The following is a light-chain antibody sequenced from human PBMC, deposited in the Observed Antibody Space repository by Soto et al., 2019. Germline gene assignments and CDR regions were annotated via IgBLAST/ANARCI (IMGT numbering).Light chain of an antibody. CDR3: QQVNSYPLT. J-gene: IGKJ4*01. Sequence: IQLTQSPSSLSASVGDRVTITCRASQGIARYLAWYQQKPGKAPNVLIYAASTLQSGVPSRFSGSGSGTDFTLTRRSLQPEYFATDYCQQVNSYPLTFGGGTKVELK. CDR2: AAS. V-gene: IGKV1-9*01. CDR1: QGIARY.